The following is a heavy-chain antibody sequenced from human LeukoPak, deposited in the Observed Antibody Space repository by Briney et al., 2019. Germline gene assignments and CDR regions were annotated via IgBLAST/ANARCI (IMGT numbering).Heavy chain of an antibody. Sequence: GGSLRLSCAASGFTFSSYAMHWVRQAPGKGLEWVAVISYDGSNKYYADSVKGRFTISRDNSKNTLYLQMNSLRAEDTAVYYCARVRAHTAMVTVLGYWGQGTLVTVSS. CDR2: ISYDGSNK. V-gene: IGHV3-30-3*01. D-gene: IGHD5-18*01. J-gene: IGHJ4*02. CDR3: ARVRAHTAMVTVLGY. CDR1: GFTFSSYA.